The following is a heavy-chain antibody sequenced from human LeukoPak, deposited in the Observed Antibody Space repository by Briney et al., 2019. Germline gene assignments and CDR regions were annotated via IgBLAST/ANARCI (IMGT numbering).Heavy chain of an antibody. J-gene: IGHJ5*02. CDR2: FDPVVGET. Sequence: ASLKVSCKVSGYPLSELSMHWVRQSPGKGLEWLGGFDPVVGETIYAQKFQGRVTMTTDTSTSTAYMELRSLRSDDTAVYYCARDLRGGSFWLDPWGQGTLVTVSS. D-gene: IGHD4-23*01. CDR1: GYPLSELS. V-gene: IGHV1-24*01. CDR3: ARDLRGGSFWLDP.